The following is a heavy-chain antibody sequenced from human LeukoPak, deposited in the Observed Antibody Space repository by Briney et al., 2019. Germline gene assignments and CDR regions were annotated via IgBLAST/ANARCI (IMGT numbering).Heavy chain of an antibody. Sequence: PGGSLRLSCAASGFTSSTYNMNCGRQAPGQGLEWVSSISSRSIYIYYADSVKGRFTISRDNAKNSLYLQMNSLRAEDTAVYYCARVFRSPYDAFDIWGQGTMVTVSS. CDR1: GFTSSTYN. D-gene: IGHD3-3*01. CDR3: ARVFRSPYDAFDI. J-gene: IGHJ3*02. CDR2: ISSRSIYI. V-gene: IGHV3-21*01.